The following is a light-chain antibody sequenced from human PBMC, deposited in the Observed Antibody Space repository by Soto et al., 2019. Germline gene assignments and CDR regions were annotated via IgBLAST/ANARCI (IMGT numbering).Light chain of an antibody. V-gene: IGKV3-20*01. Sequence: ENVLTQSPGRLSLSPGESATLSCSASQTVARSSIVWYQQKVGQPPRLLIYGASGRATGVPDRISGSGSGTVFTLTIERVEAEDFAVYHCQQYATSPLTFGGGTTLEIK. J-gene: IGKJ4*01. CDR2: GAS. CDR1: QTVARSS. CDR3: QQYATSPLT.